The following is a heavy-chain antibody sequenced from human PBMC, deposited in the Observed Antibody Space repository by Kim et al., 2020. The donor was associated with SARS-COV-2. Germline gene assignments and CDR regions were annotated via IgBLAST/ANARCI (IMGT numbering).Heavy chain of an antibody. V-gene: IGHV3-11*01. CDR2: ISSSGSTI. CDR1: GFTFSDYY. J-gene: IGHJ6*02. CDR3: ASDLRYGDYVDYYYGMDV. D-gene: IGHD4-17*01. Sequence: GGSLRLSCAASGFTFSDYYMSWIRQAPGKGLEWVSYISSSGSTIYYADSVKGRFTISRDNAKNSLYLQMNSLRAEDTAVYYCASDLRYGDYVDYYYGMDVWGQGTTVTVSS.